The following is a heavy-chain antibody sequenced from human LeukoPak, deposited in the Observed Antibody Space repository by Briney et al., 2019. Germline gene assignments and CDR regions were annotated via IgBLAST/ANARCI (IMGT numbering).Heavy chain of an antibody. Sequence: GGSLRLSCAASGSTFGSYSMTWVRQAPGKGLEWVSTISGSSDRRYYADSVKGRFTISRDNLKNTVYLQMSSLRAEDTAIFFCAKVVGYCSASSCSRQYFDSWGQGTRVTVSS. CDR2: ISGSSDRR. J-gene: IGHJ4*02. CDR3: AKVVGYCSASSCSRQYFDS. V-gene: IGHV3-23*01. CDR1: GSTFGSYS. D-gene: IGHD2-15*01.